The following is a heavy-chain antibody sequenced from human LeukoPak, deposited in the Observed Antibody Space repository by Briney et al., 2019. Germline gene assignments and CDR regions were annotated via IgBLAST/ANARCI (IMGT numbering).Heavy chain of an antibody. Sequence: ASVKVSCKASGYTFTSYGISWVRQAPGQGLEWMGWISAYNGNTNYAQKLQGRVTMTTDTSTSTAYMELRSLRSDDTAVYYCARTPYDILTGYYKGWFDPWGQGTLVTVSS. J-gene: IGHJ5*02. D-gene: IGHD3-9*01. CDR3: ARTPYDILTGYYKGWFDP. CDR1: GYTFTSYG. V-gene: IGHV1-18*01. CDR2: ISAYNGNT.